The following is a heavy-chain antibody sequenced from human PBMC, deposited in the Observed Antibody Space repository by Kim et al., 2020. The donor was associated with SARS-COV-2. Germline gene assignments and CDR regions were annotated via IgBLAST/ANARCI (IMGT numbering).Heavy chain of an antibody. D-gene: IGHD3-3*01. V-gene: IGHV3-30-3*01. CDR3: AREDPKIYIGYFDY. CDR2: ISYDGSNK. CDR1: GFTFSSYA. Sequence: GGSLRLSCAASGFTFSSYAMHWVRQAPGKGLEWVAVISYDGSNKYYADSVKGRFTISRDNSKNTLYLQMNSLRAEDTAVYYCAREDPKIYIGYFDYWGQGTLVTVSS. J-gene: IGHJ4*02.